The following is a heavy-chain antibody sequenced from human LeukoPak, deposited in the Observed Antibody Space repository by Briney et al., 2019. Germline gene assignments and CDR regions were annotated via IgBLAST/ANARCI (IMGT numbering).Heavy chain of an antibody. CDR1: GYAFTNYG. Sequence: VKVSCKASGYAFTNYGLSWVQPAPGHGLEWMGWISGNGDNTKYVEEFQGRVTMTIDTSASTVYMELRGLRSDATAGYYLARVPGYNVGIYYLGYWGQGTLVT. CDR3: ARVPGYNVGIYYLGY. CDR2: ISGNGDNT. V-gene: IGHV1-18*01. J-gene: IGHJ4*02. D-gene: IGHD5-18*01.